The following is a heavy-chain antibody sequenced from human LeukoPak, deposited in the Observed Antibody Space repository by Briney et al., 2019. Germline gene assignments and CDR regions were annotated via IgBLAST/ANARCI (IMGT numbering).Heavy chain of an antibody. CDR1: GFTFSSYG. CDR2: IWYDGSNK. J-gene: IGHJ4*02. CDR3: ARSDTVTTYDC. V-gene: IGHV3-33*01. D-gene: IGHD4-17*01. Sequence: GGSLRLSCAASGFTFSSYGMHWVRQAPGKGLGWVAVIWYDGSNKYYADSVKGRFTISRDNAKNTLYLQMNSLRADDTAVYYCARSDTVTTYDCWGQGTLVTVSS.